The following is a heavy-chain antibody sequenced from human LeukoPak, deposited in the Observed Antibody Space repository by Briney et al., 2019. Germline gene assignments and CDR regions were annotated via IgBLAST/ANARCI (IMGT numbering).Heavy chain of an antibody. J-gene: IGHJ5*02. CDR3: AREQYDSSGYYYLNWFDP. V-gene: IGHV1-3*01. CDR1: GYTFTSYD. D-gene: IGHD3-22*01. Sequence: ASVKVSCKASGYTFTSYDINWVRQATGQRLEWMGWINAGNGNTKYSQKFQGRVTITRDTSASTAYMELSSLRSEDTAVYYCAREQYDSSGYYYLNWFDPWGQGTLVTVSS. CDR2: INAGNGNT.